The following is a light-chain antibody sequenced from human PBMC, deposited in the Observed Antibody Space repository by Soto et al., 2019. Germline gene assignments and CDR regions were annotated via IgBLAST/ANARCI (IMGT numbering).Light chain of an antibody. J-gene: IGLJ1*01. CDR1: KLGDKY. V-gene: IGLV3-1*01. Sequence: SYELTQPPSVSVSPGQTASITCSGDKLGDKYACWYQQKPGQSPVLVIYQDSKRPSGIPERFSGSNSGNTATLTISGTQDMDEDDYYCQAWDSSTAVFGTGTKVTVL. CDR2: QDS. CDR3: QAWDSSTAV.